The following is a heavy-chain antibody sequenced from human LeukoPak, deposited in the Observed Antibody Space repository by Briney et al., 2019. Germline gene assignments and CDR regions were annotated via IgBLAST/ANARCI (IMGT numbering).Heavy chain of an antibody. CDR3: ATSVVPAAIQLHGAFDI. Sequence: ASVKVSCKVSGYTLTELSMHWVRQAPGKGLEWMGGFDPEDGETIYAQKFQGRVTMTEDTSTDTAYMELSSLRSEDAAVYYCATSVVPAAIQLHGAFDIWGQGTMVTVSS. CDR2: FDPEDGET. D-gene: IGHD2-2*02. CDR1: GYTLTELS. J-gene: IGHJ3*02. V-gene: IGHV1-24*01.